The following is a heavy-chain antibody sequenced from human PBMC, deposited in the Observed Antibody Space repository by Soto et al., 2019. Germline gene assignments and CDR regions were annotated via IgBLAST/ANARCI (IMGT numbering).Heavy chain of an antibody. CDR3: AREDCTDGVCYNHY. D-gene: IGHD2-8*01. CDR1: GFTFTNFA. V-gene: IGHV3-23*01. Sequence: VQLLESGGGLVQPGGSLRLSCAASGFTFTNFAMSWVRQAPGKGLDWVSSLSPGGGSTYYADSVKGRFTISRDNSKRSVFLQMDSLRAEDTATYYCAREDCTDGVCYNHYWGQGSLLTVSS. CDR2: LSPGGGST. J-gene: IGHJ4*02.